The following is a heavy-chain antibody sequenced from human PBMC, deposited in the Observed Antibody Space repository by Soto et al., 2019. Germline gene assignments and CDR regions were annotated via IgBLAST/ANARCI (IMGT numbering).Heavy chain of an antibody. Sequence: QVQLVQSGAEVKKPGASVKVSCKASGYTFSSYGISWVRQAPGQGLEWMGWISAYNGNTNYAQKLQGRVTITTDTSTSPAYMELRSLRSDDTAVYYCARGPNYDILTGNYDGMDVWGQGTTVTVSS. D-gene: IGHD3-9*01. J-gene: IGHJ6*02. CDR2: ISAYNGNT. V-gene: IGHV1-18*01. CDR3: ARGPNYDILTGNYDGMDV. CDR1: GYTFSSYG.